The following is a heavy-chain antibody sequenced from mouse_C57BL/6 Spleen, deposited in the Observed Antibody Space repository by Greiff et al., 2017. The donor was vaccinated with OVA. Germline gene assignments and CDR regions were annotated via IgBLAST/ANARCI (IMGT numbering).Heavy chain of an antibody. CDR3: ARGLGFDY. CDR2: INYDGSST. V-gene: IGHV5-16*01. CDR1: GLTFSDYY. Sequence: EVMLVESEGGLVQPGSSMKLSCTASGLTFSDYYMAWVRQVPEKGLEWVANINYDGSSTYYLDSLKSRFIISRDNAKNILYLQMSSLKSEDTATYYCARGLGFDYWGQGTTLTVSS. J-gene: IGHJ2*01. D-gene: IGHD4-1*01.